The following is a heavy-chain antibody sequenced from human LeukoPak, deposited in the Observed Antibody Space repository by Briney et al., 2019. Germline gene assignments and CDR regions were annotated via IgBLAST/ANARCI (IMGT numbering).Heavy chain of an antibody. CDR1: GLTFSSYS. CDR3: AREDRLVVVDY. J-gene: IGHJ4*02. CDR2: ISSSSSYI. D-gene: IGHD2-2*01. V-gene: IGHV3-21*01. Sequence: GGSLRLSCAASGLTFSSYSMNWVRQAPGKGLEWVSSISSSSSYIYYADSVKGRFTISRDNAKNSLYPQMNSLRAEDTAVYYCAREDRLVVVDYWGQGTLVTVSS.